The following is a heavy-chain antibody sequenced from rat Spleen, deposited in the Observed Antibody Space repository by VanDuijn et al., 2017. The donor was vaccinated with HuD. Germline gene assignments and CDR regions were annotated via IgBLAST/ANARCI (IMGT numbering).Heavy chain of an antibody. CDR2: ISYEGSST. D-gene: IGHD1-11*01. J-gene: IGHJ2*01. CDR1: GFTFNNYW. Sequence: EVQLVESGGGLVQPGRSLKLSCVASGFTFNNYWMTWIRQAPGKGLEWVATISYEGSSTFYGDSVKGRFTISRDNAKSTLYLQMNSLRSEDTATYYCARPREGLDYWGQGVMVTVSS. CDR3: ARPREGLDY. V-gene: IGHV5-31*01.